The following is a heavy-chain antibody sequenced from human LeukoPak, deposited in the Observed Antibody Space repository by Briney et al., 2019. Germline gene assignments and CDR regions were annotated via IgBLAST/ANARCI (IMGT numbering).Heavy chain of an antibody. CDR2: ISSSSSYI. D-gene: IGHD3-10*01. CDR3: ATDRGSGIRFDY. CDR1: GFTFSSYS. V-gene: IGHV3-21*01. J-gene: IGHJ4*02. Sequence: GGSLRLSCAASGFTFSSYSMNWVRQAPGKGLEWVSSISSSSSYIYYADSVKGRFTISRDNAKNSLYLQMNSLRAEDTAVYYCATDRGSGIRFDYWGQGTLVTVSS.